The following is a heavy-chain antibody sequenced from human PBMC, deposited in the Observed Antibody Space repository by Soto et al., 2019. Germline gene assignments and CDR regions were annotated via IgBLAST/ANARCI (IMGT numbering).Heavy chain of an antibody. D-gene: IGHD2-15*01. CDR3: AKVQYCSGGSCYPFGAFDI. CDR1: GFTFSSYG. CDR2: ISYDGSNK. J-gene: IGHJ3*02. Sequence: QVQLVESGGGVVQPGRSLRLSCAASGFTFSSYGMHWVRQAPGKGLEWVAVISYDGSNKYYADSVKGRFTISRDNSKNTLYLQMNSLRAEDTAVYYCAKVQYCSGGSCYPFGAFDIWGQGTMVTVSS. V-gene: IGHV3-30*18.